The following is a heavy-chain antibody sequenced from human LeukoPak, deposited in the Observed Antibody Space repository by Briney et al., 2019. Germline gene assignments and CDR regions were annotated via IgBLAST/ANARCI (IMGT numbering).Heavy chain of an antibody. CDR3: ARIRDGYNDAYDI. Sequence: ASVTVSCKASGYTFTSYDINWVRQATGQGLEWMAWMNPNSGNTGYAQKFQGRVTMTRNTSISTAYMELSSLRSEDTAVYYCARIRDGYNDAYDIWGQGTMVTVSS. V-gene: IGHV1-8*01. CDR2: MNPNSGNT. J-gene: IGHJ3*02. D-gene: IGHD5-24*01. CDR1: GYTFTSYD.